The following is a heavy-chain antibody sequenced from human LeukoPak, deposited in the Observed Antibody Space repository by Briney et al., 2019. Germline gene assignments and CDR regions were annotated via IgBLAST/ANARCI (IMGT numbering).Heavy chain of an antibody. CDR1: GFTFSSYR. D-gene: IGHD5-18*01. J-gene: IGHJ4*02. Sequence: GGSLRLSCAASGFTFSSYRMSWVRQAPGKGLEWVANIRQDGSEKYYVDSVKGRFTISRDNAKNSLYLQMNSLRAEDTAVYYCARDLSGYSYGVVPLDYWGQGTLVTVSS. V-gene: IGHV3-7*01. CDR3: ARDLSGYSYGVVPLDY. CDR2: IRQDGSEK.